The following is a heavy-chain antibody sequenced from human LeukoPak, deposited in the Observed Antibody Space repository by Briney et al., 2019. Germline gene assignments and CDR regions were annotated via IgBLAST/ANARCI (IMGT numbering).Heavy chain of an antibody. V-gene: IGHV4-59*01. CDR2: IYYSGST. D-gene: IGHD2-2*01. Sequence: SETLSLTCTVSGGSISSYYWSWIRQPPGKGLEWIGYIYYSGSTNYNPFLKSRVTISVDTSKNQFSLKLSSVTAADTAVYYCARAPGYCSSTSCYAFDIWGQGTMVTVSS. J-gene: IGHJ3*02. CDR1: GGSISSYY. CDR3: ARAPGYCSSTSCYAFDI.